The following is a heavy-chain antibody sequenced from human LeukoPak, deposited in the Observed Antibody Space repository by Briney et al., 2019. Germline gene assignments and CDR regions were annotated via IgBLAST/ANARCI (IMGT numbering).Heavy chain of an antibody. Sequence: GESLRLSCAASGFTFSSYAMSWVRQAPGKGLEWVSGISGSGGNTYYADSVKGRFAISRDNSNNTLYLQMNSLRAEDTAVYYCARHSRGRWYVFDYWGQGTLVTVS. V-gene: IGHV3-23*01. CDR2: ISGSGGNT. CDR3: ARHSRGRWYVFDY. D-gene: IGHD6-13*01. CDR1: GFTFSSYA. J-gene: IGHJ4*02.